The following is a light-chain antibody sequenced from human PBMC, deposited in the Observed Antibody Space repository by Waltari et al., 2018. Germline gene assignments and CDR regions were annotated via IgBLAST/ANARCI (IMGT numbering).Light chain of an antibody. Sequence: LTQSPSSLSASVGDRVTITCRASQCISSYLAWYQQKPGQVPKLLSYATSTLQTGVPSRFSGSGSGTDFTLTISSLQPEDFATYYCQDLNYFPFTFGQGTKLEI. CDR2: ATS. CDR3: QDLNYFPFT. J-gene: IGKJ2*01. CDR1: QCISSY. V-gene: IGKV1-9*01.